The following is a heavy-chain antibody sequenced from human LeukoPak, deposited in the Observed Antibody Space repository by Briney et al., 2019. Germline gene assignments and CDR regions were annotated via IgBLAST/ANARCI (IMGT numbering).Heavy chain of an antibody. D-gene: IGHD1-14*01. J-gene: IGHJ5*02. CDR3: VKPAHARGGPWFDP. V-gene: IGHV1-2*06. CDR2: INPNSGGT. Sequence: ASVKVSCKASGYTFTGYYMHWVRQAPGQGLEWMGRINPNSGGTNYAQKFQGRVTMTEDTSTDTAYMELSSLRSEDTAVYYCVKPAHARGGPWFDPWGQGTLVTVSS. CDR1: GYTFTGYY.